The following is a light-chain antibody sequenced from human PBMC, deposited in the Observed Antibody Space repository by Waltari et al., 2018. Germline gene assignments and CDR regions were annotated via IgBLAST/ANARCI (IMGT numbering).Light chain of an antibody. CDR2: QDN. V-gene: IGLV3-1*01. CDR1: KLGNKY. J-gene: IGLJ2*01. CDR3: LALDDNTYVL. Sequence: SYELTQPPSVSVSPGQTASITCSGDKLGNKYASWYRQKPGQSPVLVIHQDNKRPSGIPERFSGSNYGNTATLTISGTQAMDEADYYWLALDDNTYVLFGGGTKLTVL.